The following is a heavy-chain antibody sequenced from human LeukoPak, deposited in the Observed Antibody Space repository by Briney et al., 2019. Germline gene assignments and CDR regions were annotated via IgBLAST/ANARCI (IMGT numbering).Heavy chain of an antibody. Sequence: GGSLRLSCSASGFPFSSYSMHWVRQAPGKGLEYVSAISDSGGSTYYADSVKGRFTISTDNSKNTLYLQMSSLRAEDTAVYFCARVQYCSSISCWDDAFDIWGRGTMVTVSS. J-gene: IGHJ3*02. V-gene: IGHV3-64D*09. D-gene: IGHD2-2*01. CDR2: ISDSGGST. CDR1: GFPFSSYS. CDR3: ARVQYCSSISCWDDAFDI.